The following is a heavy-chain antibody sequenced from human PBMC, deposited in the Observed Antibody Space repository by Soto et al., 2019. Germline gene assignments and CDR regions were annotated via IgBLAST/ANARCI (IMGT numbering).Heavy chain of an antibody. Sequence: QVQLVESGGGVVQPGRSLRLSCAGSGFSFINSAMHWVRQAPGKGLEWVAFISHDGSNKYYADSVKGRFSISRDNSKNTLHLQVNDLRAEDTAVYYCARTSVGEFLVDYWGQGTLVTVSS. CDR1: GFSFINSA. V-gene: IGHV3-30-3*01. CDR3: ARTSVGEFLVDY. D-gene: IGHD3-16*01. CDR2: ISHDGSNK. J-gene: IGHJ4*02.